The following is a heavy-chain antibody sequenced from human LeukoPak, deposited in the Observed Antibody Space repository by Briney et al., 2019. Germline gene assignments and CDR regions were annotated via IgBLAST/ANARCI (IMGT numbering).Heavy chain of an antibody. J-gene: IGHJ5*02. CDR3: AKDIAVAGTRWFDP. V-gene: IGHV3-7*03. CDR1: GFAFSSYW. CDR2: IKEDGSRK. D-gene: IGHD6-19*01. Sequence: GGSLRLSCAASGFAFSSYWMTWVRQVPGKGLEWVANIKEDGSRKFYVASVKGRFTISRDNSKNTLYLQMNSLRAEDTAVYYCAKDIAVAGTRWFDPWGQGTQVTVSS.